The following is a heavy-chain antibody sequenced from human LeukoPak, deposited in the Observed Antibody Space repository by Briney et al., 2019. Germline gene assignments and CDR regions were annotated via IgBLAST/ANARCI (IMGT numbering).Heavy chain of an antibody. D-gene: IGHD3-10*02. CDR1: EFSVGSNY. J-gene: IGHJ6*04. CDR3: AELGITMIGGV. Sequence: PWGSLRLSCAASEFSVGSNYITWVRQAPGKGLEWVSYISSSGSTIYYADSVKGRFTISRDNAKNSLYLQMNSLRAEDTAVYYCAELGITMIGGVWGKGTTVTISS. V-gene: IGHV3-48*03. CDR2: ISSSGSTI.